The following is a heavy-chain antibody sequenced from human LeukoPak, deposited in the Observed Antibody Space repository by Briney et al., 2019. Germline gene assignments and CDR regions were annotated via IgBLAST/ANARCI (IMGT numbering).Heavy chain of an antibody. Sequence: SVKVSCKASGGTFSSDAISWVRQAPGQGLEWMGRIIPILGIANYAQKFQGRVTITADKSTSTAYMELSSLRSEDTAVYYCARAGSIAAAEDWGQGTLVTVSS. CDR3: ARAGSIAAAED. J-gene: IGHJ4*02. D-gene: IGHD6-13*01. CDR1: GGTFSSDA. CDR2: IIPILGIA. V-gene: IGHV1-69*04.